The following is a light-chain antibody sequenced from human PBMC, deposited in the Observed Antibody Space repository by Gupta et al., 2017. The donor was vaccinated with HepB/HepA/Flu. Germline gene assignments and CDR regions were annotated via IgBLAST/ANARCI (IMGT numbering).Light chain of an antibody. Sequence: QSALTQPASVSVSPGQSITISCTGASSDIGTFKFVSWYQQHPGDAPKLIIHEVSKRPSGVSDRFSGSKSGNTASLTISGLQAEDEAHYYCCSYAGSGTYVLFGGGTKLTVL. J-gene: IGLJ2*01. CDR1: SSDIGTFKF. V-gene: IGLV2-23*02. CDR3: CSYAGSGTYVL. CDR2: EVS.